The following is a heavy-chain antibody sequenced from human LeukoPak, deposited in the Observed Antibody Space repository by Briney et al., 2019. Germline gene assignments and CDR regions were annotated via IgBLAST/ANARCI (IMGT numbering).Heavy chain of an antibody. V-gene: IGHV3-33*01. CDR1: GFTFSSYG. CDR2: IWYDGSNK. CDR3: AADDSSGYYSQY. J-gene: IGHJ4*02. Sequence: GGSLRLSCAASGFTFSSYGMHWIRQAPGKGLEWVAVIWYDGSNKYYADSVKGRFTISRDNSKNTLYLQMNSLRAEDTAVYYCAADDSSGYYSQYWGQGTLVTVSS. D-gene: IGHD3-22*01.